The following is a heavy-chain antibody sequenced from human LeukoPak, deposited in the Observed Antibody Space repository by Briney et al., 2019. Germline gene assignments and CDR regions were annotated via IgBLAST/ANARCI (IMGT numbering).Heavy chain of an antibody. CDR2: IYYSGST. Sequence: PSETLSLTCTVSGGSISSYYWSWIRQPPGKGLEWIGYIYYSGSTNYNPSLKSRVTMSVDTSKNQFSLKLSSVTAADTAVYYCARQIRYYYGSGGPLFDYWGQGTLVTVSS. CDR1: GGSISSYY. J-gene: IGHJ4*02. D-gene: IGHD3-10*01. CDR3: ARQIRYYYGSGGPLFDY. V-gene: IGHV4-59*08.